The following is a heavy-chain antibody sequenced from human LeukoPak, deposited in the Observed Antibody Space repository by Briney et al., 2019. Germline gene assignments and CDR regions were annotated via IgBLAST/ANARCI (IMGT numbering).Heavy chain of an antibody. CDR1: GGSISSSNYY. V-gene: IGHV4-39*07. Sequence: PSETLSLTCTVSGGSISSSNYYWGWIRQPPGKGLEWIGEINHSGSTNYNPSLKSRVTISVDTSKNQFSLKLSSVTAADTAVYYCARWVMYGSGSYYTRTVCPYMDVWGKGTTVTVSS. CDR3: ARWVMYGSGSYYTRTVCPYMDV. CDR2: INHSGST. D-gene: IGHD3-10*01. J-gene: IGHJ6*03.